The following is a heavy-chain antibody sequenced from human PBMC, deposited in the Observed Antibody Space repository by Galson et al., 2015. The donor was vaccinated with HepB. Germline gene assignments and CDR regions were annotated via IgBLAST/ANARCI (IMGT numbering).Heavy chain of an antibody. D-gene: IGHD3-10*01. Sequence: SVKVSCKASGYTFTSYYMHWVRQAPGQGLEWMGIINPSGGSTSYAQKFQGRVTMTRDTSTSTVYMELSSLRSEDTAVYYCARGRGGDLRAPYGYFDLWGRGTLVTVSS. CDR2: INPSGGST. V-gene: IGHV1-46*01. CDR3: ARGRGGDLRAPYGYFDL. J-gene: IGHJ2*01. CDR1: GYTFTSYY.